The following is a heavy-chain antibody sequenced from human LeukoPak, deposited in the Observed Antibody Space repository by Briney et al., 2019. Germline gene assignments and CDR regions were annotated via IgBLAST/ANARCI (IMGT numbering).Heavy chain of an antibody. CDR2: ISGDGGTT. D-gene: IGHD2-15*01. CDR3: AKGGCSGDRCYQNY. Sequence: GGSLRLSCAASGFTVDDYAMHWVRQPPGQGLEWVSLISGDGGTTYYADSVKGRFTISRDNSKNTLYLQMTSLRAEDTAVYYCAKGGCSGDRCYQNYWGQGTRVTVSS. V-gene: IGHV3-43*02. CDR1: GFTVDDYA. J-gene: IGHJ4*02.